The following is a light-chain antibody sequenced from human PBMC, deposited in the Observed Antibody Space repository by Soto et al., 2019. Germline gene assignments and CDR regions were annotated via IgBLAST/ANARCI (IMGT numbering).Light chain of an antibody. J-gene: IGLJ1*01. CDR2: SNN. CDR3: AAWDDSLNGRV. CDR1: SSNIGINT. V-gene: IGLV1-44*01. Sequence: QSVLTQPPSASGTPGQRVTTSCSGSSSNIGINTVNWYQQLPGTAPKLLIHSNNQRPSGVPDRFSGSKSGTSASLAISGLQSEDEADYYCAAWDDSLNGRVFGTGTKVTVL.